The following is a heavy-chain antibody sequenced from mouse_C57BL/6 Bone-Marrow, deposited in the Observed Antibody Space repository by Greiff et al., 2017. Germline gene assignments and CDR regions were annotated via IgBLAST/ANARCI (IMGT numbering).Heavy chain of an antibody. V-gene: IGHV1-52*01. D-gene: IGHD2-5*01. CDR2: IDPSDSET. CDR3: ARGSNYFYIYAMDY. Sequence: QVQLQQPGAELVRPGSSVKLSCKASGYTFTSYWMHWVKQRPIQGLEWIGNIDPSDSETHYNQKFKDKATLTVDKYSSTAYMQLSSLTSEDSAVXYYARGSNYFYIYAMDYWGQGTSVTVSS. CDR1: GYTFTSYW. J-gene: IGHJ4*01.